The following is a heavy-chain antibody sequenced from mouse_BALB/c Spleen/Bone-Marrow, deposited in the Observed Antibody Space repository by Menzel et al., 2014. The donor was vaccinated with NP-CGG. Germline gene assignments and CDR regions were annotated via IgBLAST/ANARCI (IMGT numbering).Heavy chain of an antibody. V-gene: IGHV1-9*01. J-gene: IGHJ2*01. CDR1: GYIFSSYW. CDR2: ILPGSGNT. D-gene: IGHD1-1*01. Sequence: QVQLQQSGAELMKPGASVTISCKATGYIFSSYWIEWIKQRPGHGLEWIGEILPGSGNTNYNEKFRDKATFTAETSSNIAYMQLSSLTSEDSAVYYCSRRAHYFGSGLDYWGQGTTLTVSS. CDR3: SRRAHYFGSGLDY.